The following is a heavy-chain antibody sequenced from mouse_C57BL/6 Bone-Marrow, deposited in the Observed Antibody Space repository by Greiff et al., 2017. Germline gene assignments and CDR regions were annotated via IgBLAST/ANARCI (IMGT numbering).Heavy chain of an antibody. Sequence: VQLQQSGPELVKPGASVKISCKASGYTFTDYYMNWVKQSHGKSLEWIGDINPNNGGTSYNQKFKGTATLTVDKSSSTAYMELRNLTSEDSAFYYCARSPNWGFYAMDYWGQGTSVTVSS. CDR1: GYTFTDYY. V-gene: IGHV1-26*01. CDR3: ARSPNWGFYAMDY. J-gene: IGHJ4*01. CDR2: INPNNGGT. D-gene: IGHD4-1*01.